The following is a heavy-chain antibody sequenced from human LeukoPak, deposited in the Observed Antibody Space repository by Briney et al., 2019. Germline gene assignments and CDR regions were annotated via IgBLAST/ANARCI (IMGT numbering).Heavy chain of an antibody. J-gene: IGHJ5*02. CDR2: ISAYNGNT. CDR1: GYTFTSYG. D-gene: IGHD3-10*01. V-gene: IGHV1-18*01. Sequence: AXXKVSCKAPGYTFTSYGISWVRQAPGQGLEWMGWISAYNGNTNYAQKLQGRVTMTTDTSKSTAYMEKRSLRSDDTAVYYCARAPPNSGSYYRLHSWFDPWGQGTLVTVSS. CDR3: ARAPPNSGSYYRLHSWFDP.